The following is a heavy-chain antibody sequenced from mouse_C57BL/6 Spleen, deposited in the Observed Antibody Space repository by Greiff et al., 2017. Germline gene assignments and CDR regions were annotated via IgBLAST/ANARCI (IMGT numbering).Heavy chain of an antibody. CDR3: ARPGVIKNYYYAMDY. D-gene: IGHD2-4*01. V-gene: IGHV5-17*01. CDR2: ISSGSSTI. CDR1: GFTFSDYG. J-gene: IGHJ4*01. Sequence: EVKLVESGGGLVKPGGSLKLSCAASGFTFSDYGMHWVRQAPEKGLEWVAYISSGSSTIYYADTVKGRFTISRDNANNTLFLQMTSLRSEDTAMYYCARPGVIKNYYYAMDYWGQGTSVTVSS.